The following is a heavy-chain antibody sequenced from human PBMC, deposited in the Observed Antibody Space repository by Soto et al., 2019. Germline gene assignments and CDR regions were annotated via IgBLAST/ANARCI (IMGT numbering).Heavy chain of an antibody. CDR2: IRDGGEST. Sequence: EVPLLESGGGLVQPGESLRLSCAVSGFIFGNYMMTWVRQAPGKGLEWVSTIRDGGESTYYADSVKGRFTISRDNSKDTXXLQMDSLGVEDTAVYYCAPHVHCSGGSCHYDAFDIRGQGTMVTVSS. CDR1: GFIFGNYM. V-gene: IGHV3-23*01. J-gene: IGHJ3*02. D-gene: IGHD2-15*01. CDR3: APHVHCSGGSCHYDAFDI.